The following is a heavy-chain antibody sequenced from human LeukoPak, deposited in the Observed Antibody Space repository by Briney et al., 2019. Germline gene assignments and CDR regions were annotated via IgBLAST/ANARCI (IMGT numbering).Heavy chain of an antibody. V-gene: IGHV3-30-3*01. J-gene: IGHJ6*02. D-gene: IGHD1-26*01. CDR2: ISYDGSNK. Sequence: GGSLRLSCAASGFTFSSYAMHWVRQAPGKGLEWVEVISYDGSNKYYADSVKGRFTISRDNSKNTLYLQMNSLRAEDTAVYYCARDGPYSGSPYYGMDVWGQGTTVTVSS. CDR1: GFTFSSYA. CDR3: ARDGPYSGSPYYGMDV.